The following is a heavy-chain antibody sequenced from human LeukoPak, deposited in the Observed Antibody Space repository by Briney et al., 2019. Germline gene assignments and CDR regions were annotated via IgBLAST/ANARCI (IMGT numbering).Heavy chain of an antibody. CDR1: GDTFSDYA. D-gene: IGHD3-10*01. J-gene: IGHJ4*02. V-gene: IGHV1-69*01. CDR3: ATFTTLSLYYYGSGSFSDY. CDR2: IIPIFDKV. Sequence: ASVKVSCKASGDTFSDYAISWVRQAPGQGLEWMGAIIPIFDKVNYAQKFQGRFTITANESTSTTYMELGSLGSEDTAVYYCATFTTLSLYYYGSGSFSDYWGQGTLVTVSS.